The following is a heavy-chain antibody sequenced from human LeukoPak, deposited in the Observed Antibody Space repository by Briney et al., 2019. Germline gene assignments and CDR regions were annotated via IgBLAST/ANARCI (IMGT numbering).Heavy chain of an antibody. CDR3: ARVRWAAAAAFDY. J-gene: IGHJ4*02. V-gene: IGHV1-69*05. Sequence: GASVKVSCKASGGTFSSYAISWVRQAPGQGLEWMGGIIPIFGTANYAQKFQGRVTMTRDSSISTAYMELSRLRSDDTAVYYCARVRWAAAAAFDYWGQGTLVTVSS. D-gene: IGHD6-13*01. CDR1: GGTFSSYA. CDR2: IIPIFGTA.